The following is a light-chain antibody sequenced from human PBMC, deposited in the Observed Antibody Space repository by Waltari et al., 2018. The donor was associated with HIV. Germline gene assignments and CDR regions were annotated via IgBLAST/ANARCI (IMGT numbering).Light chain of an antibody. J-gene: IGLJ2*01. CDR2: EVT. CDR1: NSDIGGYTY. V-gene: IGLV2-8*01. CDR3: SSYANKNGFYVV. Sequence: QSALTQPPSASGSPGPSVTISCPGTNSDIGGYTYFSWYQQHPGKAPKLVISEVTKRPSGVPGRFSGSKSGTTASLTVSGLQAEDEADYYCSSYANKNGFYVVFGGGTRLTVL.